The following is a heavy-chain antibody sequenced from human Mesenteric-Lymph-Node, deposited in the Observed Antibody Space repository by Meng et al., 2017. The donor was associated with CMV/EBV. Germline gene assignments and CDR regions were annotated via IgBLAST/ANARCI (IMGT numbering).Heavy chain of an antibody. J-gene: IGHJ4*02. CDR3: AKEYSSGWYYFDY. V-gene: IGHV3-43D*03. D-gene: IGHD6-13*01. Sequence: GGSLRLSCAASGFPFDDYAMHWVRQAPGKGLEWVSLISWDGGSGYYADSVKGRFTISRDNSKNSLYLQMNSLRAEDTALYYCAKEYSSGWYYFDYWGQGTLVTVSS. CDR2: ISWDGGSG. CDR1: GFPFDDYA.